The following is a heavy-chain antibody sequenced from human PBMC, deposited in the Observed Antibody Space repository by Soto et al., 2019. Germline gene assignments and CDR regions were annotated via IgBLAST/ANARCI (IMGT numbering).Heavy chain of an antibody. J-gene: IGHJ1*01. D-gene: IGHD2-21*02. Sequence: PSETLSLTCTVCGVSLTTGGFYWSWVRQYPGKGLEWIAYISYRGNTYYNPSLKSRVSMSVDKSANQFSLNLKSVTAADTAVYYCATPTPYCGGDCYSLYFQHWGQGALVTVSS. V-gene: IGHV4-31*03. CDR3: ATPTPYCGGDCYSLYFQH. CDR2: ISYRGNT. CDR1: GVSLTTGGFY.